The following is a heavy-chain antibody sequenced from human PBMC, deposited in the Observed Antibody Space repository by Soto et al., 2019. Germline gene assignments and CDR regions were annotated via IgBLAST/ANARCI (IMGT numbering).Heavy chain of an antibody. CDR2: IWYDGSNK. J-gene: IGHJ6*02. Sequence: QVQLVESGGGVVQPGRSLRLSCAASGFTFSSYGMHWVRQAPGKGLEWVADIWYDGSNKYYADSVKGRFTISRDHSKNTLDLQMNSLSAEDTAVYYCAREFSVADQVAVGMGVWGQGTTVTVS. V-gene: IGHV3-33*01. D-gene: IGHD6-19*01. CDR3: AREFSVADQVAVGMGV. CDR1: GFTFSSYG.